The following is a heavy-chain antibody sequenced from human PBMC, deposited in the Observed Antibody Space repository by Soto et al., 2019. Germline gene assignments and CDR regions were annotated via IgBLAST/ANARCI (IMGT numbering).Heavy chain of an antibody. Sequence: QVQLQESGPGLVKPSQTLSLTCTVSGGSISSGGYYWTWIRQHPGKGLEWIGYNYYSGITYYNPSLKSRVTISLDTSKNQVPLKLSSVTAADTAVYYCARGSSIAGLYYGMDVWGQGTTVTVSS. V-gene: IGHV4-31*03. D-gene: IGHD6-6*01. CDR2: NYYSGIT. J-gene: IGHJ6*02. CDR1: GGSISSGGYY. CDR3: ARGSSIAGLYYGMDV.